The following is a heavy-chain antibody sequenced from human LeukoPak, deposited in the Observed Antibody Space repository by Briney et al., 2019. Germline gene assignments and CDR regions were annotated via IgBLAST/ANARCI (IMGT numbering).Heavy chain of an antibody. D-gene: IGHD3-22*01. CDR2: IYYSGST. Sequence: SETLSLTCTVSGYSISTGYYWGWIRQPPGKGLEWIGSIYYSGSTYYNPSLKSRVTISVDTSKNQFSLKLSSVTAADTAVYYCARVNGYYYDSSGYYYGHGITDYWGQGTLVTVSS. V-gene: IGHV4-38-2*02. CDR1: GYSISTGYY. J-gene: IGHJ4*02. CDR3: ARVNGYYYDSSGYYYGHGITDY.